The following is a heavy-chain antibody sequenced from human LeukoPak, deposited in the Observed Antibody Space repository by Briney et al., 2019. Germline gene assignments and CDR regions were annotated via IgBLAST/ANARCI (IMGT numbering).Heavy chain of an antibody. CDR1: GFLYNSSL. CDR2: HSGSGPTT. Sequence: GGSLPHSRAPSGFLYNSSLLSWLPHPPGGGVECGSSHSGSGPTTQYADYVKSRLTISRDKSQNTLYLEINNLSDHDMALFYEAKTTPGSYGVSDFWGQGSLVTVSS. CDR3: AKTTPGSYGVSDF. D-gene: IGHD3-10*01. J-gene: IGHJ4*02. V-gene: IGHV3-23*01.